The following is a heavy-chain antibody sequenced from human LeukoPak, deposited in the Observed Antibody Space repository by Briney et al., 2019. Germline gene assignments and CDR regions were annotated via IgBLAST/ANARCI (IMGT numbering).Heavy chain of an antibody. J-gene: IGHJ4*02. D-gene: IGHD3-22*01. CDR1: GGSLSSYY. CDR3: ARQGVVTATPHCDY. CDR2: IYYSGST. Sequence: SETLSLSCAVSGGSLSSYYWSWMRQPPGGGLEWVGYIYYSGSTNYNPSLKSRVTISVDTSKNQFSLKLSSVTAADTAVYYCARQGVVTATPHCDYWGQGTLDSVPS. V-gene: IGHV4-59*01.